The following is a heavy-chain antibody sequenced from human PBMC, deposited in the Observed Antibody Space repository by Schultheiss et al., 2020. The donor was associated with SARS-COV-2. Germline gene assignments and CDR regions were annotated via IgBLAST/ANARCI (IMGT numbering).Heavy chain of an antibody. CDR2: INSDGSGT. J-gene: IGHJ4*02. D-gene: IGHD3-3*01. CDR1: RLSYSSYD. CDR3: VGFLEWLLYRYNNHSKNRNTTVTQTSPQTYRQAWGNPGCSPPSYFDY. V-gene: IGHV3-74*01. Sequence: GGSLRLSCAASRLSYSSYDMSWVRQAPGKGLVWVSRINSDGSGTNYADSVKGRLTISRDNAKNSLYLQVNSLRAEDMTVYYCVGFLEWLLYRYNNHSKNRNTTVTQTSPQTYRQAWGNPGCSPPSYFDYWGQGTLVTVSS.